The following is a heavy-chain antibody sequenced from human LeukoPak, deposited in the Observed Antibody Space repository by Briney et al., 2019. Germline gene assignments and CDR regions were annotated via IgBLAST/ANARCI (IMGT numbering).Heavy chain of an antibody. CDR1: GFTFSSYA. CDR3: AKVTPDYDILTGYYKSPYYYYVMDV. Sequence: GGSLRLSCAASGFTFSSYAMSWVRQAPGKGLEWVSAISGSGGSTYYADSVKGRFSISRDNSKNTLYLQMNSLRAEDTAVYYCAKVTPDYDILTGYYKSPYYYYVMDVWGQGTTVTVSS. CDR2: ISGSGGST. V-gene: IGHV3-23*01. D-gene: IGHD3-9*01. J-gene: IGHJ6*02.